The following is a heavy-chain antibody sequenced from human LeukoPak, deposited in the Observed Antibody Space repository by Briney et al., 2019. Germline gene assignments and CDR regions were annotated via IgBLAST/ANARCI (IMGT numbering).Heavy chain of an antibody. V-gene: IGHV5-51*01. CDR2: IYPGDSDT. Sequence: GESLKISCRASGYSFTSHWIGWVRQMPGKGLEWMGIIYPGDSDTRYSPSFQGQVTISADKSNSTAYLQWSGLKASDTAMYYXXXLGDSSGYTDTFDMWGRGTMVTVSS. CDR1: GYSFTSHW. D-gene: IGHD3-22*01. J-gene: IGHJ3*02. CDR3: XXLGDSSGYTDTFDM.